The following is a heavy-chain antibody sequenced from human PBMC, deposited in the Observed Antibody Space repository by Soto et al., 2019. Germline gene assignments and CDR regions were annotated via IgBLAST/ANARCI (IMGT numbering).Heavy chain of an antibody. CDR2: IYYSGST. CDR1: GGSISSGGYY. D-gene: IGHD2-2*01. CDR3: ARGYCSRSSCYGIHYYYCYGMDV. Sequence: QVQLQESGPGLVKPSQTLSLTCTVSGGSISSGGYYWSWIRQHPGKGLEWIGYIYYSGSTYYNPSLHSQVTISAETSKNQFSLKLGSLTAADTAVYYCARGYCSRSSCYGIHYYYCYGMDVWGQGTTVTVSS. J-gene: IGHJ6*02. V-gene: IGHV4-31*01.